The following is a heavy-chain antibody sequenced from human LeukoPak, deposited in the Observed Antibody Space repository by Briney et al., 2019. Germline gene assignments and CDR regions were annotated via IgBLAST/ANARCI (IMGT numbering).Heavy chain of an antibody. CDR1: RFTFSSYG. Sequence: GGSLGLSCAASRFTFSSYGMHWVRQAPGKGLEWVAFIRYDGSNKYYADSVKGRFTISRDNAKNSLYLQMNSLRAEDTAVYYCAKAVIPSSSWWAFDYWGQGTLVTVSS. J-gene: IGHJ4*02. D-gene: IGHD6-13*01. CDR3: AKAVIPSSSWWAFDY. V-gene: IGHV3-30*02. CDR2: IRYDGSNK.